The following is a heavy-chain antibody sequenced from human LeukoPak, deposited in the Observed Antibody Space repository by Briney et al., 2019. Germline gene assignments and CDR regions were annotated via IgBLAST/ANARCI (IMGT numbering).Heavy chain of an antibody. Sequence: PSETLSLTCAVYGGSFSGYYWSWIRQPPGKGLEWIGEINHSGSTNYNPSLKSRVTISVDTSKNQFSLKLSSVTAADTAVYYCARGSYDISGYPMPPGYWGQGTLVTVSS. CDR1: GGSFSGYY. CDR2: INHSGST. V-gene: IGHV4-34*01. CDR3: ARGSYDISGYPMPPGY. J-gene: IGHJ4*02. D-gene: IGHD3-22*01.